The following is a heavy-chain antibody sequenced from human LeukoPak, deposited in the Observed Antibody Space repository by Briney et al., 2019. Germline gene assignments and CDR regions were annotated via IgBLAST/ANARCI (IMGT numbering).Heavy chain of an antibody. D-gene: IGHD3-16*02. CDR1: GFTFTSYG. CDR3: AKAGAPYDYVWGSYRYTGLEYYFDY. CDR2: ISYDGSNK. Sequence: PGGSLRLSCAASGFTFTSYGMHWVRQAPGKGLEWVTVISYDGSNKYYADSVKGRFTISRDNSKNTLYLQMNSLRAEDTAVYYCAKAGAPYDYVWGSYRYTGLEYYFDYWGQGPLVTVSS. J-gene: IGHJ4*02. V-gene: IGHV3-30*18.